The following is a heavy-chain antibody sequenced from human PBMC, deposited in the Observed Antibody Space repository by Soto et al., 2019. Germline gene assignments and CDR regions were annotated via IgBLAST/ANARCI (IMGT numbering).Heavy chain of an antibody. D-gene: IGHD1-26*01. V-gene: IGHV4-39*01. CDR2: IYYSGST. Sequence: QLQLQESGPGLVKPSETLSLTCTVSGGSISSSSYYWGWIRQPPGKGLEWIGSIYYSGSTYYNPSLKSRVTISVDTSQNQFSLKLSSVTAADTAVYYCARQWELYNWFDPWGQGTLVTVSS. CDR1: GGSISSSSYY. CDR3: ARQWELYNWFDP. J-gene: IGHJ5*02.